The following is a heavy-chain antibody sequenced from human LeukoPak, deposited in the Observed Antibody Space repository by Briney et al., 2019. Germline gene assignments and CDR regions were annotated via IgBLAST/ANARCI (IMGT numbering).Heavy chain of an antibody. Sequence: GGSLRLSCAASGFTFSSYAMHWVRQAPGKGLEWVAVISYDGSNKYYADSVKGRFTISRDNSKNTLYLQMNSLRAEDTAVYYCASLGLYYFDYWGQGTLVTVSS. J-gene: IGHJ4*02. D-gene: IGHD6-19*01. CDR2: ISYDGSNK. CDR1: GFTFSSYA. V-gene: IGHV3-30*04. CDR3: ASLGLYYFDY.